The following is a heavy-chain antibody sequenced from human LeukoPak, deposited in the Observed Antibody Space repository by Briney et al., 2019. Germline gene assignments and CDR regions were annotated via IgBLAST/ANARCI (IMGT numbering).Heavy chain of an antibody. Sequence: APVKVSCKASGYTFTSYGISWVRQAPGQGLEWMGWISAYNGNTNYAQKLQGRVTMTTDTSTSTAYMELRSLRSDDTAVYYCARHPGSYYYYYMDVWGKGTTVTVSS. CDR1: GYTFTSYG. V-gene: IGHV1-18*01. CDR3: ARHPGSYYYYYMDV. J-gene: IGHJ6*03. CDR2: ISAYNGNT. D-gene: IGHD1-1*01.